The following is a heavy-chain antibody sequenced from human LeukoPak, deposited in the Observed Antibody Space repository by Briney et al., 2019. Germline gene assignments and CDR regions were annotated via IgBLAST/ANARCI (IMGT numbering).Heavy chain of an antibody. CDR1: GGSFSGYY. Sequence: SETLSLTCAVYGGSFSGYYWSWIRQPPGKGLEWIPEINHSGSTNYNPSLKSRVTISVDTSKNQFSLKLSSVTAADTAVYYCARIIGGGPQQLAPYYYYYMDVWGKGTTVTVSS. CDR3: ARIIGGGPQQLAPYYYYYMDV. J-gene: IGHJ6*03. D-gene: IGHD6-13*01. CDR2: INHSGST. V-gene: IGHV4-34*01.